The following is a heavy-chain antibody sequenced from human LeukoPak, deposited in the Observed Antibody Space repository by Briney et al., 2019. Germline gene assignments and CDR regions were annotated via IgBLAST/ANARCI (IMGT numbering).Heavy chain of an antibody. V-gene: IGHV4-61*02. CDR3: ALYCSGGSCYPNGIDY. CDR1: GGSISSGSYY. Sequence: PSETLSLTCTVSGGSISSGSYYWSWIRQPAGKGLEWIGRIYTSGSTNYNPSLKSRVTISVDTSKNQLSLKLSSVTAADTAVYYCALYCSGGSCYPNGIDYWGQGTLVTVSS. D-gene: IGHD2-15*01. J-gene: IGHJ4*02. CDR2: IYTSGST.